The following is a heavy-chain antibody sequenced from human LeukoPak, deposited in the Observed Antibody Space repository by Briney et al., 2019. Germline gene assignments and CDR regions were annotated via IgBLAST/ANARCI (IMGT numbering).Heavy chain of an antibody. V-gene: IGHV4-34*01. CDR3: ARGEGDYGDYGVAFDI. Sequence: SETLSLTCAVYGGSFSGYYWSWIRQPPGKGLEWIGEINHSGSTNYNPSLKSRVTISVDTSKNRFSLKLSSVTAADTAVYYCARGEGDYGDYGVAFDIWGQGTMVTVSS. J-gene: IGHJ3*02. CDR2: INHSGST. D-gene: IGHD4-17*01. CDR1: GGSFSGYY.